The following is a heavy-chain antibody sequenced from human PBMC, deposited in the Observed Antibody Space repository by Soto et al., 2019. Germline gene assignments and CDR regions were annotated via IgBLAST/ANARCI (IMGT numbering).Heavy chain of an antibody. Sequence: EVQLVESGGDLVQPGGSLRLSCAVSGFTFSDHYMDWVRQAPGKGLEWVGRIRIIANSYTTDYAASVKGRFTISRDDSKNSLYLQMNSLKTEDTAMYYCARRITGTPPADGGSWGQGTLVTVSS. V-gene: IGHV3-72*01. CDR1: GFTFSDHY. CDR3: ARRITGTPPADGGS. CDR2: IRIIANSYTT. J-gene: IGHJ5*02. D-gene: IGHD1-7*01.